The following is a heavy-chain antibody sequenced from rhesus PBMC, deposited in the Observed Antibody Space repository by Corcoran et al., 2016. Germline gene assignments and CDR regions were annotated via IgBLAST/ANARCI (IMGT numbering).Heavy chain of an antibody. CDR2: INGHRGGT. CDR1: GGSFSSYW. CDR3: AVFNDVGQGGYSCWYFDI. J-gene: IGHJ2*01. D-gene: IGHD2-27*01. Sequence: QVQLQESGPGLVRPSETLSLTSAVSGGSFSSYWWSWISQPPGQGRKWMGGINGHRGGTEPDPTLKMQLTIAKAASKNEFSRKRSSVTAGATAAEYSAVFNDVGQGGYSCWYFDIWGPGTPVTISS. V-gene: IGHV4-80*01.